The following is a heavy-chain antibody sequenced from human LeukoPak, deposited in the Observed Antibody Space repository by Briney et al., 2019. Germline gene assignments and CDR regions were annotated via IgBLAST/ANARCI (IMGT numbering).Heavy chain of an antibody. Sequence: PGGSLRLSCAASGFTVSSHYMSWVRQAPGKGLEWVSVIYSGGSTYYADSVKGRFTISRDNSKNTLYLQMNSLRAEDTAVYYCARDLTYAFDIWGQGTMVTVSS. CDR1: GFTVSSHY. J-gene: IGHJ3*02. CDR3: ARDLTYAFDI. V-gene: IGHV3-53*01. CDR2: IYSGGST.